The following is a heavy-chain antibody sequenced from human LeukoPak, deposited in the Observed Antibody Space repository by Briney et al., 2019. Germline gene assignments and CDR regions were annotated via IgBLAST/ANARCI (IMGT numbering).Heavy chain of an antibody. D-gene: IGHD4-17*01. V-gene: IGHV1-46*01. CDR1: GYTFTSYY. CDR2: INPSGGST. J-gene: IGHJ2*01. Sequence: ASVKVSCKASGYTFTSYYMHWVRQAPGQGLGWMGIINPSGGSTSYAQKFQGRVTMTRDTSTSTVYMELSSLRSEDTAVYYCARGVTVTTPHWYFDLWGRGTLVTVSS. CDR3: ARGVTVTTPHWYFDL.